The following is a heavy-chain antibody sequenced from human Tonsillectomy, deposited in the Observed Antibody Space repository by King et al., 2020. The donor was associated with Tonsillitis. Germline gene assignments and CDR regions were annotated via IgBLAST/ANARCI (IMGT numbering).Heavy chain of an antibody. V-gene: IGHV3-23*04. J-gene: IGHJ4*02. CDR3: ATQGVAAPGTIDY. D-gene: IGHD6-13*01. Sequence: VQLVESGGGLVQPGGSLRLSCAVSGFTFSSYAMSWARQAPGEGLEWVSAISSSGGSTYYADSVKGRFTISRDNLKNTLYLQMNSLRAEDTAVYYCATQGVAAPGTIDYWGQGTLGTVSP. CDR1: GFTFSSYA. CDR2: ISSSGGST.